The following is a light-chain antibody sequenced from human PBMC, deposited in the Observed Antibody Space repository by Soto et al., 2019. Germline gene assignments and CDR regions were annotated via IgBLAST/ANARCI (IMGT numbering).Light chain of an antibody. J-gene: IGKJ5*01. CDR3: QQRSNWHPIT. Sequence: EIVLTQSPATLSLSPGERATLSCRASQNVSSYLAWYQQKPGQAPRLLIYDASNRATGIPARFSGSGSGTEFTLPISSLEPEDFAVSYCQQRSNWHPITFGQGTRLEIK. V-gene: IGKV3-11*01. CDR1: QNVSSY. CDR2: DAS.